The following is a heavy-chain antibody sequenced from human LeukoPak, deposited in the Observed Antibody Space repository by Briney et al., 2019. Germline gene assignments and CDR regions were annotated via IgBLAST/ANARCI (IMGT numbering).Heavy chain of an antibody. J-gene: IGHJ4*02. V-gene: IGHV3-53*01. CDR3: ASAGGNWKDGGGCDY. CDR1: GFTVSSNS. D-gene: IGHD1-1*01. Sequence: GGSLRLSCAASGFTVSSNSMSWVRQAPGKGPEWLSVIYRGGRTDYANSVKGRFTISRDNYKNTLYLKMNSLRVEDAAVYYCASAGGNWKDGGGCDYWGQGTLVTVSS. CDR2: IYRGGRT.